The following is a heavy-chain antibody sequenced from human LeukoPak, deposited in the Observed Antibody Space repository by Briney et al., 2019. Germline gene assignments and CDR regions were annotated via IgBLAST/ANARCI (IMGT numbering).Heavy chain of an antibody. D-gene: IGHD6-6*01. V-gene: IGHV1-46*01. CDR1: GYTFTSYY. CDR2: INPSGGST. J-gene: IGHJ4*02. CDR3: ARVPVKRVAIVPRQQYYFDY. Sequence: ASVKVSCKASGYTFTSYYMHWVRQAPGQGLEWMGIINPSGGSTSYAQKFQGRVTMTRDTSTSTVYMELSSLRSEDTAVYYCARVPVKRVAIVPRQQYYFDYWGQGTLVTVSS.